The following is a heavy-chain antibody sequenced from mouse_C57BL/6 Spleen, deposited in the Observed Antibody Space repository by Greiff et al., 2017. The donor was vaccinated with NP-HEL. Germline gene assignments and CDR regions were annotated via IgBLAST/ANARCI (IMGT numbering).Heavy chain of an antibody. D-gene: IGHD2-1*01. CDR3: ARPDLLLYFDI. J-gene: IGHJ2*01. V-gene: IGHV1-53*01. Sequence: QVQLQQSGSELVKPGASVKLSCKASGYTFTSYWMHWVKQRPGQGLERTGNITPSTGGTNYNEKFKSKATLTVDKSSSTAYMQLSSLISEDSAVYYCARPDLLLYFDIWGQGTTLTVSS. CDR1: GYTFTSYW. CDR2: ITPSTGGT.